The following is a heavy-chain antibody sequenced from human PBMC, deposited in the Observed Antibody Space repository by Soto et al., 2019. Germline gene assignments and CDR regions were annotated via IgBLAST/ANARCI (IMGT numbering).Heavy chain of an antibody. CDR1: GYTFTSYG. Sequence: ASVKVACKASGYTFTSYGISWVRQAPGQGLEWMGWISAYNGNTNYAQKLQGRVTMTTDTSTSTAYMELRSLRSDDTAVYYCARGLSSSWVEAFDIWGQGTMVTVSS. D-gene: IGHD6-13*01. CDR3: ARGLSSSWVEAFDI. V-gene: IGHV1-18*01. CDR2: ISAYNGNT. J-gene: IGHJ3*02.